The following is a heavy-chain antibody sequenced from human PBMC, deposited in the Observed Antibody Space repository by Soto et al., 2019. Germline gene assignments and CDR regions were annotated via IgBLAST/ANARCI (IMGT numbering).Heavy chain of an antibody. CDR3: ARSIVVVTALDY. D-gene: IGHD2-21*02. V-gene: IGHV1-3*01. CDR1: GGTFSTYA. Sequence: ASVKVSCKASGGTFSTYAISWVRQAPGQRLEWMGWINASNGNTKYAQKFQGRVTITRDTSASTAYMELSSLRSEDTAVYYCARSIVVVTALDYWGQGTLVTVSS. J-gene: IGHJ4*02. CDR2: INASNGNT.